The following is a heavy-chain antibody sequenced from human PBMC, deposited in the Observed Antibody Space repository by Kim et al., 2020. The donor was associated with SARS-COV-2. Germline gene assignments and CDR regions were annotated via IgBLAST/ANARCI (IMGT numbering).Heavy chain of an antibody. CDR3: ARSITMVRGRSYYGMDV. D-gene: IGHD3-10*01. CDR2: IYPGDSDT. V-gene: IGHV5-51*01. J-gene: IGHJ6*01. Sequence: GESLKISCKGSGYSFTSYWIGWVRQMPGKGLEWMGIIYPGDSDTRYSPSFQGQVTISADKSISTAYLQWSSLKASDTAMYYCARSITMVRGRSYYGMDVWGQGTTVTVSS. CDR1: GYSFTSYW.